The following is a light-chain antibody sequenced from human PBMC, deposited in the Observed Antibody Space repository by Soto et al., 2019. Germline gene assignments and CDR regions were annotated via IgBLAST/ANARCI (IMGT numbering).Light chain of an antibody. J-gene: IGKJ1*01. Sequence: EIVMPQAPVTRSVSPGERVTLSCRASQSVSSNLAWYQQKPGQAPSLLIYGAFTRATGIPARFSGTGSGTEFTLSISSLQSEDFALYYCQQDNDWPLTFGQGTK. CDR3: QQDNDWPLT. V-gene: IGKV3-15*01. CDR2: GAF. CDR1: QSVSSN.